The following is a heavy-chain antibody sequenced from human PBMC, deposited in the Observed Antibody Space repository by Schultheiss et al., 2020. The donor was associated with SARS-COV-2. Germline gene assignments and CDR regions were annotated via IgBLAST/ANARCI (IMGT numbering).Heavy chain of an antibody. CDR3: TTRDYSQPKTDY. J-gene: IGHJ4*02. V-gene: IGHV3-15*01. CDR2: IKSKTDGGTT. D-gene: IGHD2-15*01. CDR1: GFTFSSYS. Sequence: GGSLRLSCAASGFTFSSYSMNWVRQAPGKGLEWVGRIKSKTDGGTTDYAAPVKGRFTISRDDSKNTLYLQMNSLKTEDTAVYYCTTRDYSQPKTDYWGQGTLVTVSS.